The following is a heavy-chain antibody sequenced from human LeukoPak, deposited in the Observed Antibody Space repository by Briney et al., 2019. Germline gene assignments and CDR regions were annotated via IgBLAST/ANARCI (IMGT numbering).Heavy chain of an antibody. V-gene: IGHV3-23*01. CDR1: GFTFSSYA. CDR2: ISPGGGGT. Sequence: GGSLRLSCAASGFTFSSYAMSWVRQAPGERLEWVSAISPGGGGTYYADSVKGRFTISRDNSKNTLYLQMNSMRAEDTAVYYCAKGRPYDYVWGTYRTGFDYWGQGALVTVSS. CDR3: AKGRPYDYVWGTYRTGFDY. D-gene: IGHD3-16*02. J-gene: IGHJ4*02.